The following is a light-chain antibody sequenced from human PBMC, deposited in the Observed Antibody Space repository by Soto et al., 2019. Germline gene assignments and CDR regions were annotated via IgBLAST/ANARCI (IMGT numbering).Light chain of an antibody. CDR1: SSNIGDNP. CDR2: YDD. Sequence: QSVLTQSPSVSEAPRQRVTITCSGSSSNIGDNPVNWYQQLPGKAPKLLIYYDDLLASGVSDRFSGSKSGTSASLAISGLQSEDEGDYYCAAWDDSLDGVVFGGGNKLTVL. J-gene: IGLJ2*01. CDR3: AAWDDSLDGVV. V-gene: IGLV1-36*01.